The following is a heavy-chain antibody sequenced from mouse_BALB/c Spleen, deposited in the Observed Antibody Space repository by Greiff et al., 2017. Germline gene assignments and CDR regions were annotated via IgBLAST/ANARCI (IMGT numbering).Heavy chain of an antibody. CDR3: ARLRGYGKPYFDY. Sequence: VQLKQSGAELVRPGALVKLSCKASGFNIKDYYMHWVKQRPEQGLEWIGWIDPENGNTIYDPKFQGKASITADTSSNTAYLQLSSLTSEDTAVYYCARLRGYGKPYFDYWGQGTTLTVSS. CDR1: GFNIKDYY. J-gene: IGHJ2*01. CDR2: IDPENGNT. D-gene: IGHD3-1*01. V-gene: IGHV14-1*02.